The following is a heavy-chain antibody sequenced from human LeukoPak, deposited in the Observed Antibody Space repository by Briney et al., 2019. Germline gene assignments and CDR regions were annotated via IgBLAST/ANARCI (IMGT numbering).Heavy chain of an antibody. CDR1: GYTFTSYA. Sequence: ASVKVSCKASGYTFTSYAMHWVRQAPGQRLEWMGWINAGNGNTKYSQKFQGRVTITRDTSASTAYMELSSLRSEDTAVYYCARTTAMVTIFDYWGQGTLVTVSS. V-gene: IGHV1-3*01. J-gene: IGHJ4*02. CDR3: ARTTAMVTIFDY. CDR2: INAGNGNT. D-gene: IGHD5-18*01.